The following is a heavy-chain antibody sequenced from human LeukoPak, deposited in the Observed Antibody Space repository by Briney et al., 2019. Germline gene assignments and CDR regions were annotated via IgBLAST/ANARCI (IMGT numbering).Heavy chain of an antibody. CDR1: GYTFTSYA. Sequence: ASVKVSCKASGYTFTSYAMHWVRQAPGQRLEWMGWINAGNGNTKYSQKFQGRVTITRDTSASTAYMELSSLRSEDTAVYYCARTTAMVTIFDYWGQGTLVTVSS. V-gene: IGHV1-3*01. J-gene: IGHJ4*02. CDR3: ARTTAMVTIFDY. CDR2: INAGNGNT. D-gene: IGHD5-18*01.